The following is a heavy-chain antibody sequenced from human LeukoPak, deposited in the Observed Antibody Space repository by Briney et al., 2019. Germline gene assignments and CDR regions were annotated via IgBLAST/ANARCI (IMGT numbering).Heavy chain of an antibody. Sequence: PSETLSLTCTVSGGSISSSSYYWGWIRQPPGKGLEWIGTIYYSGSTYYNPSLKSRVTISVDTSKNQFSLKLSSVTAADTAVYYCARGIRYCSGGSCSTLPLAFGYWGQGTLVTVSS. CDR3: ARGIRYCSGGSCSTLPLAFGY. J-gene: IGHJ4*02. CDR2: IYYSGST. D-gene: IGHD2-15*01. CDR1: GGSISSSSYY. V-gene: IGHV4-39*01.